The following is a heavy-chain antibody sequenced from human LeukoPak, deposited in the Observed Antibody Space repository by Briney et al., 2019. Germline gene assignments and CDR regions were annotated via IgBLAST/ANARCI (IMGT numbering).Heavy chain of an antibody. CDR3: ARDSGDSSGYYFDAFDT. CDR1: GFTFSSDS. J-gene: IGHJ3*02. Sequence: PGGSLRLSCAASGFTFSSDSMSWVRQAPGKGLEWVSSISSSSSYIYYADSVKGRFTLSRDNAKNSLYLQMNSLRAEDTAVYYCARDSGDSSGYYFDAFDTWGQGTMVTVSS. CDR2: ISSSSSYI. V-gene: IGHV3-21*01. D-gene: IGHD3-22*01.